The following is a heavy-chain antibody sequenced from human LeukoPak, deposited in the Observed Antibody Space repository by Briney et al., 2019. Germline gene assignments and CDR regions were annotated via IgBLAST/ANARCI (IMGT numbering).Heavy chain of an antibody. V-gene: IGHV3-48*01. CDR1: GFTFSSYS. J-gene: IGHJ6*02. CDR3: ARDGYYGMDV. Sequence: GGSLRLSCAASGFTFSSYSMNWVRQAPGQGLEWVSYISSSSSTIYYADSVKGRFTISRDNAENSLYLQMNSLRAEDTAVYYCARDGYYGMDVWGQGTTVTVSS. CDR2: ISSSSSTI.